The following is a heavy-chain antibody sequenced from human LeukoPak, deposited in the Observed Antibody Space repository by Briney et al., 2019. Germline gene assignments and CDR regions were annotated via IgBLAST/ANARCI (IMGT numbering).Heavy chain of an antibody. Sequence: PSETLSLTCTVSGGSISSYYWSWIRQPAGKGLEWIGRIYTSGSTNYNPSLKSRVTMSVDTSKNQFSLKLSSVTAADTAVYYCARDQEQLANYSFDPWGQGTLVTVSS. CDR1: GGSISSYY. D-gene: IGHD6-6*01. CDR2: IYTSGST. CDR3: ARDQEQLANYSFDP. V-gene: IGHV4-4*07. J-gene: IGHJ5*02.